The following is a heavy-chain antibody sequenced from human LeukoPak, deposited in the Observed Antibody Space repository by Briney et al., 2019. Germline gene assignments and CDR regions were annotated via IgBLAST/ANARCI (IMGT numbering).Heavy chain of an antibody. D-gene: IGHD3-9*01. CDR3: ARGYFDSRDSSNAFDV. CDR1: GVSISSSY. Sequence: SETLSLTCNVAGVSISSSYWSWIRQPPGKGLEWIGYISRSGNTNFNPSLKSRFSFSRDTFKNQISLKLNSVTAADTALYYCARGYFDSRDSSNAFDVWGQGTMVTVSS. V-gene: IGHV4-59*08. CDR2: ISRSGNT. J-gene: IGHJ3*01.